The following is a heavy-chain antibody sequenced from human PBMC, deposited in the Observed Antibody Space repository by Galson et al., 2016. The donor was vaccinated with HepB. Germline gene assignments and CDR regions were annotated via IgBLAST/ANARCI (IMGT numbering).Heavy chain of an antibody. J-gene: IGHJ6*02. CDR2: INWNGDTL. CDR1: GVALDDYT. CDR3: AKETTTFGLLKDGLEV. D-gene: IGHD3/OR15-3a*01. Sequence: SLRLSCAGSGVALDDYTMHWVRQVPGKGLEWVSRINWNGDTLDYGDFVQGRFIVSRDNDKNSLYLQMNTLRIEDTGIYYCAKETTTFGLLKDGLEVWGQGTTVIVSS. V-gene: IGHV3-9*01.